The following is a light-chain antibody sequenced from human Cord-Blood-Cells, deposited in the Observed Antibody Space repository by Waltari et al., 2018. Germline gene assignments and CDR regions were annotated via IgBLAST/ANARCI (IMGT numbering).Light chain of an antibody. V-gene: IGKV1-33*01. CDR3: QQYDNLL. CDR1: QDISNY. CDR2: DAS. Sequence: DIQMTQSPSSLSASVGDRVTITCQASQDISNYLNWYQQKPGKAPKLLIYDASNLETGVPSRVSGSGSGTDFTFTISSLQPEDIATYYCQQYDNLLFGPGTKVDIK. J-gene: IGKJ3*01.